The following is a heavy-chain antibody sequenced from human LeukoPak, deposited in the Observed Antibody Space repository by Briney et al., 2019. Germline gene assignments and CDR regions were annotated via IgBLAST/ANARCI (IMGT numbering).Heavy chain of an antibody. Sequence: ASVKVSCKASGYTFTVYYLHWVRQAPGHGLEWMGWINPNSGGTNYAQKFQGRVTMTRDTSISTAYMELSRLRSDDTAVYYCARDNPTTYCSSTSCYYRYWGQGTLVTVSS. CDR3: ARDNPTTYCSSTSCYYRY. CDR2: INPNSGGT. J-gene: IGHJ4*02. D-gene: IGHD2-2*01. CDR1: GYTFTVYY. V-gene: IGHV1-2*02.